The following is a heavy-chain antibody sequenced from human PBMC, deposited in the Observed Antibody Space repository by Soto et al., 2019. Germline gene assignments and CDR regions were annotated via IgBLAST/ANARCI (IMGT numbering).Heavy chain of an antibody. CDR3: AKAGIFGVVLTKCFDY. J-gene: IGHJ4*02. V-gene: IGHV3-23*01. Sequence: EVQLLESGGGLVQPGGSLRLSCAASGFTFSSYAMSWVRQAPGKGLEWVSAISGSGGSTYYADSVKGRFTISRDNSKNTLYLQMNSLRAEDTAVYYCAKAGIFGVVLTKCFDYWGQGTLVTVSS. D-gene: IGHD3-3*01. CDR1: GFTFSSYA. CDR2: ISGSGGST.